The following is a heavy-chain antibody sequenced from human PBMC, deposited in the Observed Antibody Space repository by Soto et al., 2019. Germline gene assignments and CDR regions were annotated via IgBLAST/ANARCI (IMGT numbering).Heavy chain of an antibody. CDR1: GFTFTTAW. CDR3: TTDSYFTLHLVRFDY. Sequence: PGGSLRLSCAASGFTFTTAWMNWVRQAPGKGLEWVGRIKSKTDGGTPDFSAPVRGRFAISRDDSKSIVYLQMNSVKTEDTAVYYCTTDSYFTLHLVRFDYWGLGTLVTVSS. J-gene: IGHJ4*01. V-gene: IGHV3-15*07. CDR2: IKSKTDGGTP. D-gene: IGHD3-9*01.